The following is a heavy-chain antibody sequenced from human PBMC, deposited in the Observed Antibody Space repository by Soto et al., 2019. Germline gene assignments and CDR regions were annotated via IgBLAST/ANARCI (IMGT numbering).Heavy chain of an antibody. D-gene: IGHD6-13*01. CDR1: GDSVSSNSAA. CDR3: ASGGQQLVYNWFDP. Sequence: QVQLQQSGPGLVKPSQTLSLTCAISGDSVSSNSAAWNWIRQSPSRGLEWLGRTYYRSKWYNDYAVSVKSRITINPDTSKKQFSLQLNSVTPEDTAVYYCASGGQQLVYNWFDPWGQGTLVTVSS. J-gene: IGHJ5*02. V-gene: IGHV6-1*01. CDR2: TYYRSKWYN.